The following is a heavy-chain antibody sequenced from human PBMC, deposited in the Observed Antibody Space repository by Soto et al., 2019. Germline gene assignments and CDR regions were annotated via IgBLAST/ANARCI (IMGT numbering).Heavy chain of an antibody. CDR2: ISGSGRTT. CDR1: GFTFNSYA. J-gene: IGHJ5*02. Sequence: GGSLRLSCAVSGFTFNSYAMNWVRQAPGKGLEWVSSISGSGRTTYYADAVKGRFTISRDNSKNTLFLQMNSLRSEDTAVYYCAKGVTTIVATGSWFDHWGQGTLVIVSS. CDR3: AKGVTTIVATGSWFDH. D-gene: IGHD5-12*01. V-gene: IGHV3-23*01.